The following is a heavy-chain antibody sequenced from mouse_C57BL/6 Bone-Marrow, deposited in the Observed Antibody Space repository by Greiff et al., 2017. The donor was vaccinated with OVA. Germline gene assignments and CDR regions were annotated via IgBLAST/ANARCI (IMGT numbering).Heavy chain of an antibody. CDR3: AREEGYDWYFDV. D-gene: IGHD2-2*01. CDR1: GFTFSSYA. J-gene: IGHJ1*03. V-gene: IGHV5-4*01. Sequence: EVKLVESGGGLVKPGGSLKLSCAASGFTFSSYAMSWVRQTPEKRLEWVATISDGGSYTYYTDNVKGRFTISRDNAKNNMYLQMSHLKSEDTAMDYCAREEGYDWYFDVWGTGTTVTVSS. CDR2: ISDGGSYT.